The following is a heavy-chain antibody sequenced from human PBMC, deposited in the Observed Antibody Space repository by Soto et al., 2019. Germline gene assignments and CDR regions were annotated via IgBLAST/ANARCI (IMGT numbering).Heavy chain of an antibody. CDR3: ATWHEREHAYDV. Sequence: VELIQSGGGEVQPGRSLRLSCEASGFTISGKKYVAWVRQAPGKGLEWVSALYDLDGSFYAASVKGRFTTSSDSSKTTVYLQMNDLRPDDTAVYYCATWHEREHAYDVWGQGTTVTVSS. D-gene: IGHD1-1*01. CDR2: LYDLDGS. J-gene: IGHJ3*01. V-gene: IGHV3-66*01. CDR1: GFTISGKKY.